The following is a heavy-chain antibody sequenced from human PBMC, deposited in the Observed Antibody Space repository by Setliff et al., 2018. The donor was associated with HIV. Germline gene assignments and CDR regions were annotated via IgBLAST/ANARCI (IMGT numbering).Heavy chain of an antibody. CDR2: INPNSGGT. D-gene: IGHD2-21*01. J-gene: IGHJ3*02. CDR1: GYTLRRHG. V-gene: IGHV1-2*06. Sequence: ASVKVSCKASGYTLRRHGISWVRQAPGQGLEWMGRINPNSGGTNYAQKFQGRVTMTRDTSISTAYMELSRLRSDDTAVYYCARVLHCGGDCYTDAFDIWGQGTMVTVSS. CDR3: ARVLHCGGDCYTDAFDI.